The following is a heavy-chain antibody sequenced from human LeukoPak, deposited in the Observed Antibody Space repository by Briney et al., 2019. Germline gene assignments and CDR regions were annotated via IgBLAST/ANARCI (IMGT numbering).Heavy chain of an antibody. V-gene: IGHV4-59*08. CDR2: IYHSGST. Sequence: PSETLSLTCTVSGGSISSYYWSWIRQPPGKGLEWIGYIYHSGSTYYNPSLKSRVTISVDTSKNQFSLKLSSVTAADTAVYYCARGPRNYYDSSGSEFDYWGQGTLVTVSS. J-gene: IGHJ4*02. CDR1: GGSISSYY. D-gene: IGHD3-22*01. CDR3: ARGPRNYYDSSGSEFDY.